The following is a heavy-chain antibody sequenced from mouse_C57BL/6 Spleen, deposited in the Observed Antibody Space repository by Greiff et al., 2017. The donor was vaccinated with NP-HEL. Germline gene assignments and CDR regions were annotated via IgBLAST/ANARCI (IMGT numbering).Heavy chain of an antibody. CDR2: ISYDGSN. V-gene: IGHV3-6*01. J-gene: IGHJ1*03. Sequence: DVQLQESGPGLVKPSQSLSLTCSVTGYSITSGYYWNWIRQFPGNKLEWMGYISYDGSNNYNPSLKNRISITRDTSKNQFFLKLNSVTTEDTATYYCARETTPDWYFDVWGTGTTVTVSS. D-gene: IGHD1-1*01. CDR1: GYSITSGYY. CDR3: ARETTPDWYFDV.